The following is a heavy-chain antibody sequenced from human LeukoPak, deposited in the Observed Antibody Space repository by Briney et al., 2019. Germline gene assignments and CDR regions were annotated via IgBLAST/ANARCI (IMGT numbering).Heavy chain of an antibody. D-gene: IGHD4-17*01. CDR1: GFTFSSYA. CDR3: AKDQGRPTKTVTTTHNFDY. CDR2: ISGSGGST. V-gene: IGHV3-23*01. Sequence: SGGSLRLSCAASGFTFSSYAMSWVRQAPGKGLEWVSAISGSGGSTYYADSVKGRFTISRDNSKNTLYLQMNSLRAEDTAVYYCAKDQGRPTKTVTTTHNFDYWGQGTLVTVSS. J-gene: IGHJ4*02.